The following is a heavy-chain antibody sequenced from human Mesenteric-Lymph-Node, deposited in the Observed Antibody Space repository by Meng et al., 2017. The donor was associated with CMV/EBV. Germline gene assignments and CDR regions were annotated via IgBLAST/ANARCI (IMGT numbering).Heavy chain of an antibody. Sequence: SVKVSCKASGGTFSSYAISWVRQAPGQGLEWMGGIIPIFGTANYAQKFQGRVTITTDESTSTAYMELSSLRAEDTAVYYCARDGSSTNDAFDIWGQVTMVTVSS. CDR1: GGTFSSYA. J-gene: IGHJ3*02. CDR2: IIPIFGTA. CDR3: ARDGSSTNDAFDI. D-gene: IGHD2-2*01. V-gene: IGHV1-69*05.